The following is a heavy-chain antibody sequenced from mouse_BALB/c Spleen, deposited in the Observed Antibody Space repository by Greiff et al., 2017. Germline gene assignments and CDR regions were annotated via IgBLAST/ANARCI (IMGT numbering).Heavy chain of an antibody. D-gene: IGHD1-1*01. J-gene: IGHJ1*01. V-gene: IGHV5-6*01. CDR3: ARGTTVVGDWYFDV. CDR2: ISSGGSYT. Sequence: EVMLVESGGDLVKPGGSLKLSCAASGFTFSSYGMSWVRQTPDKRLEWVATISSGGSYTYYPDSVKGRFTISRDNAKNTLYLQMSSLKSEDTAMYYCARGTTVVGDWYFDVWGAGTTVTVSS. CDR1: GFTFSSYG.